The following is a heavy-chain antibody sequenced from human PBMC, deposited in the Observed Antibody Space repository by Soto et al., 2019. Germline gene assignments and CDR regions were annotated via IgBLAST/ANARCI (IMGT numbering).Heavy chain of an antibody. D-gene: IGHD1-1*01. CDR1: GFPFSSYA. CDR3: AKGRGQNWNFDY. CDR2: ISGSGGTA. V-gene: IGHV3-23*01. J-gene: IGHJ4*02. Sequence: EVQLLESGGGSVQPGGSLGPSGEAPGFPFSSYAMHWVGRPPGKGLEWVSSISGSGGTAYYADSVKGRFSISRDSLVNTLYLQMNSLRAEDTAVYYCAKGRGQNWNFDYWGQGTLVTVSP.